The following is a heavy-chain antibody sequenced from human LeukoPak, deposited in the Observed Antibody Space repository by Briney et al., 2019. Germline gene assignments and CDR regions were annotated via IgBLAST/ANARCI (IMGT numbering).Heavy chain of an antibody. CDR2: VTTETYGGTK. Sequence: GGSLRLSCTASGFTFADAAMSWVRQVPGKGLEWLGFVTTETYGGTKVYAASVKGGFTISRDDSISIAYLQMNSLNTEDSAVYFCTRLFCSGGSCYSAYWGQGTLVTVSS. CDR1: GFTFADAA. D-gene: IGHD2-15*01. V-gene: IGHV3-49*04. J-gene: IGHJ4*02. CDR3: TRLFCSGGSCYSAY.